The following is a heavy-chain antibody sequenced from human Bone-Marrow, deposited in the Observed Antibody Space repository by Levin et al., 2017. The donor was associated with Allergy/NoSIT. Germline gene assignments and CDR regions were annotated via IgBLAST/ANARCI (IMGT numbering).Heavy chain of an antibody. D-gene: IGHD4-23*01. CDR2: ISSSSTTI. Sequence: PGESLKISCAASGFTFSSYTMNWVRQAPGKGLEWVSSISSSSTTIYYADSVKGRFTISRDNAKNSLYLQMNSLRDEDTAVYYCARGASSTVVTIRNFDCWGEGTLVTVSS. V-gene: IGHV3-48*02. CDR1: GFTFSSYT. CDR3: ARGASSTVVTIRNFDC. J-gene: IGHJ4*02.